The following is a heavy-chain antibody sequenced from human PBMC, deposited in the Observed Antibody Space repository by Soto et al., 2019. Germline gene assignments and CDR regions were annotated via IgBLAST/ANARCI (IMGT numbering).Heavy chain of an antibody. V-gene: IGHV3-30*18. CDR1: GFTFSSYG. CDR3: AKDAKLQPDAFDI. CDR2: ISYDGSNK. J-gene: IGHJ3*02. D-gene: IGHD2-15*01. Sequence: PGGSLRLSCAASGFTFSSYGMHWVRQAPGKGLEWVAVISYDGSNKYYADSVKGRFTISRDNSKNTLYLQMNSLRAEDTAVYYCAKDAKLQPDAFDIWGQGTMVTVSS.